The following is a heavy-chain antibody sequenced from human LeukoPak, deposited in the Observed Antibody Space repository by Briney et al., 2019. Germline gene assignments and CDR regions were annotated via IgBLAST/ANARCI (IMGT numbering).Heavy chain of an antibody. Sequence: GGSLRLSCAASGFTFSIYEMNWVRQAPGKGLEWVSYIASSGSRTYYADSVKGRFTISRDSAKNSLYLQMNSLRAEDTAVYYCAGEDASAIDYWGQGTLVTVSS. CDR1: GFTFSIYE. CDR2: IASSGSRT. V-gene: IGHV3-48*03. J-gene: IGHJ4*02. D-gene: IGHD2-2*01. CDR3: AGEDASAIDY.